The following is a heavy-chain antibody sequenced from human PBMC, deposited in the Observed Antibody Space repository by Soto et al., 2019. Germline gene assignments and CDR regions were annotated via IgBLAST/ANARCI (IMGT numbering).Heavy chain of an antibody. CDR2: ISAYNGNT. Sequence: ASVKVSCTASGYTLTSYGISWVRQAPGQGLEWMGWISAYNGNTNYAQKLQGRVTMTTDTSTSTAYMELRSLRSDDTAVYYCARVAYDFWSGYYLNQDYWGQGTLVTVSS. CDR3: ARVAYDFWSGYYLNQDY. CDR1: GYTLTSYG. V-gene: IGHV1-18*01. J-gene: IGHJ4*02. D-gene: IGHD3-3*01.